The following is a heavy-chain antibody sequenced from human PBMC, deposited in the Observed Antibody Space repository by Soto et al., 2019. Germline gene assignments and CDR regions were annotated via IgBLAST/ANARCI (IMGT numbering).Heavy chain of an antibody. J-gene: IGHJ4*02. Sequence: QVQLQQWGAGLLKPSETLSLTCAVYGGSFSGYYWSWIRQPPGKGLEWIGEINHSGSTNYNPSLESRVIISVDTSKNQFALKLSCVTAADAAVYYCARCGGSGWYVDYWGQGTLVTVSS. V-gene: IGHV4-34*01. CDR3: ARCGGSGWYVDY. D-gene: IGHD6-19*01. CDR1: GGSFSGYY. CDR2: INHSGST.